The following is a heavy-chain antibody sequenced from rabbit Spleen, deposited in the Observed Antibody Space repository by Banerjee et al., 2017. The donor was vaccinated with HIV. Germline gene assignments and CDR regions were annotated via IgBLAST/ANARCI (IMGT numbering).Heavy chain of an antibody. D-gene: IGHD2-1*01. CDR1: GFSFSSSYY. J-gene: IGHJ4*01. V-gene: IGHV1S45*01. CDR3: ARYSDNTIYSL. CDR2: IYTGYGST. Sequence: QEQLVEFGGGLVQPEGSLTLTCTVSGFSFSSSYYMCWVRQAPGKGLEWIGCIYTGYGSTYYASGAKGRFTISKTSSTTVTLQVTSLTAADTATYFCARYSDNTIYSLWGPGTLVTVS.